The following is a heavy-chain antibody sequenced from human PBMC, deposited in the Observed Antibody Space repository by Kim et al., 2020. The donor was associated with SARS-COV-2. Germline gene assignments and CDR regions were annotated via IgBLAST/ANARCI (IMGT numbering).Heavy chain of an antibody. V-gene: IGHV3-11*01. CDR1: GFTFSDYY. CDR2: ISSSGSTI. J-gene: IGHJ4*02. CDR3: ARGGTIAAAGPHYFDY. D-gene: IGHD6-13*01. Sequence: GGSLRHSCAASGFTFSDYYMSWIRQAPGKGLEWVSYISSSGSTIYYADSVKGRFTISRDNAKNSLYLQMNSLRAEDTAVYYCARGGTIAAAGPHYFDYWGQGTLVTVSS.